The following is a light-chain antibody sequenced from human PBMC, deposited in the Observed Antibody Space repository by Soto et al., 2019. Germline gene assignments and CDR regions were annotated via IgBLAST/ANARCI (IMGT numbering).Light chain of an antibody. V-gene: IGLV2-14*01. CDR1: SSDVGGYNY. CDR3: SSYTSSSTPVV. J-gene: IGLJ2*01. Sequence: QSALTQPASVSGSPGQSITISCTGTSSDVGGYNYVSWYQQHPGKAPKLMIYEVSNRPSGVSNRFSGSKSGNTASLTICGLHAEDEADYYCSSYTSSSTPVVFGGGTQLTVL. CDR2: EVS.